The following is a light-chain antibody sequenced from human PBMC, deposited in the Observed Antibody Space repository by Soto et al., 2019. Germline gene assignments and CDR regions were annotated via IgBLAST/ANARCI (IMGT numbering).Light chain of an antibody. CDR3: QVWESSSDHVV. CDR1: NIGSKS. V-gene: IGLV3-21*02. Sequence: SYELTQPPSVSVAPGQTARITCGGNNIGSKSVHWYQQKPGQAPVLVDYDDSDRPSGIPERFSGSNSGNTATLTISRVEAGDEADYYCQVWESSSDHVVFGVGTKVTVL. CDR2: DDS. J-gene: IGLJ2*01.